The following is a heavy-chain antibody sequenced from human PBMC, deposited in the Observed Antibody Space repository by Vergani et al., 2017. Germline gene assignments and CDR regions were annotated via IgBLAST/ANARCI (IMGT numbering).Heavy chain of an antibody. CDR1: GYTFTSYG. CDR3: ASSTGIADPSLFDY. V-gene: IGHV1-18*04. Sequence: QVQLVQSGAEVKKPGASVQVSCKSSGYTFTSYGISWVRQAPGQGLEWMGWISAYNGNTNYAQKLQGRVTMTTDTSTSTAYMELRSLRSDDTAMYYCASSTGIADPSLFDYWGQGTLVTVSS. CDR2: ISAYNGNT. D-gene: IGHD6-13*01. J-gene: IGHJ4*02.